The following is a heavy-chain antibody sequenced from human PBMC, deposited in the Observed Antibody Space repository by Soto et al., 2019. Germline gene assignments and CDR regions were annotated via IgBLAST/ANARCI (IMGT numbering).Heavy chain of an antibody. J-gene: IGHJ4*02. V-gene: IGHV3-21*01. D-gene: IGHD2-8*01. CDR1: GFHFNIYD. CDR3: ARDNVPSDFFDS. CDR2: ISSRSSYI. Sequence: PGGSLRLSYSASGFHFNIYDVHWFRQAPGKGLEWVSSISSRSSYIYYSDSVKGRFTISRDNAKNSLYLQMNSLRAEDTAVYYCARDNVPSDFFDSWGQGTQVTVSS.